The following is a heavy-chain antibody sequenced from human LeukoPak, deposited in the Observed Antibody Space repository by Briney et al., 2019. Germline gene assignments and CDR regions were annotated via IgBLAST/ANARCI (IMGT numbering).Heavy chain of an antibody. J-gene: IGHJ4*02. V-gene: IGHV3-15*01. Sequence: PGGSLRLSCAASGFTFSNAWMSWVRQAPGKGLEWVGRIKSKTDGGTTDYSAPVKGRFTISRDDSKNTLYLQMNSLKTEDTAVYYCTTDRGAVGTDYWGQGTLVTVSS. CDR2: IKSKTDGGTT. CDR1: GFTFSNAW. CDR3: TTDRGAVGTDY. D-gene: IGHD6-13*01.